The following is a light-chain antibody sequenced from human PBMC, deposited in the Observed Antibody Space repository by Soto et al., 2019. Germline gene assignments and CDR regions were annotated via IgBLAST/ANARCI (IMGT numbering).Light chain of an antibody. Sequence: QSALTQPASVSGSPGQSITISCTGTSSDVGGYNYVSWYQQHPGKAPKLMIYEVSNRPSGVSNRFSGSKSGNTASLTISGLQAEYEADYYCSSYTSSSTPCVFGTGTKVTVL. CDR2: EVS. J-gene: IGLJ1*01. V-gene: IGLV2-14*01. CDR1: SSDVGGYNY. CDR3: SSYTSSSTPCV.